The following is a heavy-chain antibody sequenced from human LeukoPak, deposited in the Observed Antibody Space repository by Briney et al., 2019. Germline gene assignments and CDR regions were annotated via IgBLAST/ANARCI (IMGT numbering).Heavy chain of an antibody. J-gene: IGHJ4*02. V-gene: IGHV3-53*01. CDR1: GFTVSSNY. Sequence: PGGSLRLSCAASGFTVSSNYMSWVRQAPGKGLEWVSVIYSGGSTYYADSVKGRFTISRDNSKNTLYLQMNSLRAEDTAVHYCARGGCSGGSCPLGWGQGTLVTVSS. CDR3: ARGGCSGGSCPLG. CDR2: IYSGGST. D-gene: IGHD2-15*01.